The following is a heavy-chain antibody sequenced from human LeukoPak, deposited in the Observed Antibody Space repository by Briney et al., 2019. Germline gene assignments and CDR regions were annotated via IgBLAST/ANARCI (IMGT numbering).Heavy chain of an antibody. Sequence: EASVKVSCKASGGTFSSYAISWVRQAPGQGLEWMGGIIPIFGTANYAQKFQGRVTITADESTSTAYMELSSLRSEDTAVYYCASSYYYGSYTSLAYWGQGTLVTVSS. V-gene: IGHV1-69*13. CDR2: IIPIFGTA. CDR1: GGTFSSYA. CDR3: ASSYYYGSYTSLAY. D-gene: IGHD3-10*01. J-gene: IGHJ4*02.